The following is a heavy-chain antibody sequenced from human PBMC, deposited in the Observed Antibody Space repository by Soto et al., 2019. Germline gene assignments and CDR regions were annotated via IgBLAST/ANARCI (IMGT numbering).Heavy chain of an antibody. J-gene: IGHJ4*02. CDR1: GFAFHGYA. CDR3: ARDLKTRHCDY. Sequence: SGGGVVQPGRSLRLSCAASGFAFHGYAMHWVRQAPGKGLEWVAIIWYDGSNTYYGDSVKGRFTISRDNSKNTVYLQMNSLRVEDTAVYYCARDLKTRHCDYWGQGILVTVSS. D-gene: IGHD4-17*01. V-gene: IGHV3-33*01. CDR2: IWYDGSNT.